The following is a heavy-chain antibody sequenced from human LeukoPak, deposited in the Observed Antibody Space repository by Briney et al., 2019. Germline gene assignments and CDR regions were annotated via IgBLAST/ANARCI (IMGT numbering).Heavy chain of an antibody. CDR3: ARGDSSSSYYYYMDV. CDR2: INPNSGGT. D-gene: IGHD6-13*01. V-gene: IGHV1-2*02. Sequence: GASVKVSCKASGYTFTGYYMHWVRQAPGQGLEWMGWINPNSGGTNYAQKFQGRVTMTRDTSISTAYMELSRLRSDDTAVYYCARGDSSSSYYYYMDVWGKGTTVTISS. J-gene: IGHJ6*03. CDR1: GYTFTGYY.